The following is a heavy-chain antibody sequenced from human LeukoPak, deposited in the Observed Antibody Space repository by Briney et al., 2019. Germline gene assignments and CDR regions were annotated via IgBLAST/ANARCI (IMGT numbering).Heavy chain of an antibody. CDR2: IYSGGST. Sequence: GGSLRLSCAASGFTVSSNYMSWVRQAPGKGLEWVSVIYSGGSTYYADSVKGRFTISRDNSKNTLYLQMNSLRAEDTAVYYCARASRPQTSGDILTGYGHWGQGTLVTVSS. V-gene: IGHV3-53*01. CDR3: ARASRPQTSGDILTGYGH. J-gene: IGHJ4*02. D-gene: IGHD3-9*01. CDR1: GFTVSSNY.